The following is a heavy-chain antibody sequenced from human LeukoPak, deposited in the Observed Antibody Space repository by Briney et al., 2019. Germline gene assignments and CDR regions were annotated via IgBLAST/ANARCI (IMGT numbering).Heavy chain of an antibody. CDR3: ARQRPRWRGYYDSSGYGRGAFDI. D-gene: IGHD3-22*01. CDR2: IYYSGST. J-gene: IGHJ3*02. CDR1: GGSISSSSYY. V-gene: IGHV4-39*01. Sequence: PSETLSLTCTVSGGSISSSSYYWGWIRQPPGKGLEWIGSIYYSGSTYYNPSLKSRVTISVDTSKNQFSLKLSSVTAADTAVYYCARQRPRWRGYYDSSGYGRGAFDIWGQGTMVTVSS.